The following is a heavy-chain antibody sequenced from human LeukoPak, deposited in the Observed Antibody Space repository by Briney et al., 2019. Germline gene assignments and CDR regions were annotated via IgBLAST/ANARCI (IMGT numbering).Heavy chain of an antibody. CDR3: ARHYGGLDDY. V-gene: IGHV1-69*04. J-gene: IGHJ4*02. Sequence: ASVTVSCTTSGDTFSSYGISWVRQAPGQGPEWMGRIIPIVGSTNYAEKLQGRVTITADKSTSTVYMELSSLRSEDTAVYYCARHYGGLDDYWGQGTLIIVSS. CDR2: IIPIVGST. CDR1: GDTFSSYG. D-gene: IGHD4-23*01.